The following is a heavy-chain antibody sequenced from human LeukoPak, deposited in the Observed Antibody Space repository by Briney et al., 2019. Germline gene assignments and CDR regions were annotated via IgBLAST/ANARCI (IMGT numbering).Heavy chain of an antibody. CDR2: IYYSGST. Sequence: SETLSLTCAVSGDSINNYYWSWIRQSPGKGLEWIGYIYYSGSTKYNPSLKSRVTISVDTSKNQFSLKLSSVTAADTAVYYCARHRGSGSPYFDYWGQGTLVTVSS. V-gene: IGHV4-59*08. J-gene: IGHJ4*02. CDR3: ARHRGSGSPYFDY. D-gene: IGHD3-10*01. CDR1: GDSINNYY.